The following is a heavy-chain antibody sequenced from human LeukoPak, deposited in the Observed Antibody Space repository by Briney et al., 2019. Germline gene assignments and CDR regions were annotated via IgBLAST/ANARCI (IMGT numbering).Heavy chain of an antibody. CDR1: GFSFRSFA. D-gene: IGHD6-19*01. CDR3: TKDLMTGFSSGWYFGS. CDR2: TNGDEDST. J-gene: IGHJ4*02. V-gene: IGHV3-23*01. Sequence: GGSLRLSCAASGFSFRSFAMSWVRQAPGKGLEWVAVTNGDEDSTHYAESVRGRFIISTDNSKNSLYLQMNSLRAEDTAVYYCTKDLMTGFSSGWYFGSWGQGTLVTVSS.